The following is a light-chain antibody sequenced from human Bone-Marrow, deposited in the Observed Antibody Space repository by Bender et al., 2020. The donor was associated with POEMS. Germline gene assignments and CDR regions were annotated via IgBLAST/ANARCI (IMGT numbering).Light chain of an antibody. J-gene: IGLJ3*02. CDR3: AVWDDSLNGWV. V-gene: IGLV3-21*02. CDR2: DNT. CDR1: DFESKS. Sequence: SYVLFQPPSVSVAPGETAMITCGGFDFESKSVHWYQQRSGQAPVLVVFDNTDRPSGISERFSGSNSGNTATLTISRVEVGDEADYYCAVWDDSLNGWVFGGGTKLTVL.